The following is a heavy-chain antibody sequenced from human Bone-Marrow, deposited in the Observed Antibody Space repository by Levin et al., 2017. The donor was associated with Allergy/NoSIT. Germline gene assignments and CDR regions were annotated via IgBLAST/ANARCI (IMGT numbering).Heavy chain of an antibody. Sequence: SETLSLTCAVSGYSISSGYYWGWIRQPPGKGLEWIGSIYHSGSTYYNPSLKSRVTISVDTSKNQFSLKLSSVTAADTAVYYCARDSPNDPLFFDYWGQGTLVTVSS. J-gene: IGHJ4*02. CDR2: IYHSGST. CDR3: ARDSPNDPLFFDY. V-gene: IGHV4-38-2*02. D-gene: IGHD1-1*01. CDR1: GYSISSGYY.